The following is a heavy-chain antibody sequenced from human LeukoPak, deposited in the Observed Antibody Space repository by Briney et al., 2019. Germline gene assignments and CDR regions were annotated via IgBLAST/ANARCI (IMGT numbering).Heavy chain of an antibody. D-gene: IGHD6-13*01. CDR2: FSNRT. CDR1: GFTFSNYA. CDR3: AKDWYDY. J-gene: IGHJ4*02. Sequence: GGSLRLSCVASGFTFSNYAMIWVRQAPGKGVEWVSVFSNRTHYADSVKGRFTTSRDNSRNTLYLEMNNLRDEDTAIYYCAKDWYDYWGQGTLVTVSS. V-gene: IGHV3-23*03.